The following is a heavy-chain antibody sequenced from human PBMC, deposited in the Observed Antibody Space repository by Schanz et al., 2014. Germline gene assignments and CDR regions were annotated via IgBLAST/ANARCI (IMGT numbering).Heavy chain of an antibody. CDR3: ARVKYCTITRCYRTETEGIYYMDV. Sequence: EVQLLESGGGLVQPGGSLGLSCAASGFTFSSYAMSWVRQAPGKGLEWVSAISGSGGSTYYADSVKGRFTISRDNSKNTLYLQMNSLRPEDTAVYYCARVKYCTITRCYRTETEGIYYMDVWGKGTTVTVSS. V-gene: IGHV3-23*01. J-gene: IGHJ6*03. CDR1: GFTFSSYA. CDR2: ISGSGGST. D-gene: IGHD2-2*01.